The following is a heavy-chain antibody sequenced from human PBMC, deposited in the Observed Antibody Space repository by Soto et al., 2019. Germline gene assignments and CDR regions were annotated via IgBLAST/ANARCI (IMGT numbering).Heavy chain of an antibody. J-gene: IGHJ5*02. CDR1: GYNFTSYG. CDR2: ISAYNGNT. D-gene: IGHD2-2*01. Sequence: QVQLVQSGAEVKKPGASVKVPCKASGYNFTSYGISWVRQAPGQGLEWMGWISAYNGNTNYAQKLQGRVTMTTDTSTSTAYMELRSLRSDDTAVYYCARCAHIPNRSTSCYWWFDPWGQGTLVTVSS. V-gene: IGHV1-18*01. CDR3: ARCAHIPNRSTSCYWWFDP.